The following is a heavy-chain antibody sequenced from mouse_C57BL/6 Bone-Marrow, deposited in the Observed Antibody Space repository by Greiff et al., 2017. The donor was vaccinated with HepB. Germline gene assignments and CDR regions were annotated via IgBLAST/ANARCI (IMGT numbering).Heavy chain of an antibody. J-gene: IGHJ2*01. V-gene: IGHV5-17*01. D-gene: IGHD2-4*01. CDR3: AREGDYYDYDEDY. Sequence: EVHLVESGGGLVKPGGSLKLSCAASGFTFSDYGMHWVRQAPEKGLEWVAYISSGSSTIYYADTVKGRFTISRDNAKNTLFLQMTSLRSEDTAMYYCAREGDYYDYDEDYWGQGTTLSVSS. CDR1: GFTFSDYG. CDR2: ISSGSSTI.